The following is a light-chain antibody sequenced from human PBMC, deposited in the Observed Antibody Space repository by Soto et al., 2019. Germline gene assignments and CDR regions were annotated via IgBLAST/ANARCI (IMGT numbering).Light chain of an antibody. CDR2: DAS. V-gene: IGKV1-5*01. CDR1: QTISSW. Sequence: DIQMTQSASTLSASLGDTVTITCGASQTISSWLAWYQQKPGKAPKLLIYDASSLESGVPSRFSGSGSGTEYTLTISSLQTDDFATYYCQQYNSYLWTFGQGTKVDIK. J-gene: IGKJ1*01. CDR3: QQYNSYLWT.